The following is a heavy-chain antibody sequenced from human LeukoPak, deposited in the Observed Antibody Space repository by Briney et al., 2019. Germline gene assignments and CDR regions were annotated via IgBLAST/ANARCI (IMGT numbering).Heavy chain of an antibody. D-gene: IGHD6-6*01. Sequence: SVKVSCKASGFTFTSSAVQWVRQARGQRLEWIGWIVVGSGNTNYAQKFQERVTITRDMSTSTAYMELSSLRSEGTAVYYCAADSKQLVNGFDYWGQGTLVTVSS. CDR2: IVVGSGNT. CDR1: GFTFTSSA. V-gene: IGHV1-58*01. J-gene: IGHJ4*02. CDR3: AADSKQLVNGFDY.